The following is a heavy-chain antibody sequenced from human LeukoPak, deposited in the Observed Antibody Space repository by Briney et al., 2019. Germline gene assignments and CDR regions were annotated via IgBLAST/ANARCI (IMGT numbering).Heavy chain of an antibody. J-gene: IGHJ4*02. CDR1: GFTFNRYN. Sequence: PGGSLRLSCAASGFTFNRYNMNWVRRAPGKGLEWVSSISTSSSYIYYADSVRGRFTISRDNAKNSLYLQINSLKVEDRAVYYCATGGWYLAYWGQGTLVTVSS. CDR3: ATGGWYLAY. D-gene: IGHD6-19*01. V-gene: IGHV3-21*01. CDR2: ISTSSSYI.